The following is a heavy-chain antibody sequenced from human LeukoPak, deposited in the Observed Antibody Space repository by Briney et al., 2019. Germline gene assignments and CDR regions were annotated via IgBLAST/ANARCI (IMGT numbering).Heavy chain of an antibody. V-gene: IGHV1-18*01. CDR2: ISTYNGDT. D-gene: IGHD3-16*02. J-gene: IGHJ4*02. Sequence: GASVKVSCKASGYTFNTDGISWVRQAPGHGLEWMAWISTYNGDTNYAQRLRGRVTITKDTSTSTVYMELRSLTSDDTAVYYCARRGPYRYFDYWGQGTLVIVSS. CDR3: ARRGPYRYFDY. CDR1: GYTFNTDG.